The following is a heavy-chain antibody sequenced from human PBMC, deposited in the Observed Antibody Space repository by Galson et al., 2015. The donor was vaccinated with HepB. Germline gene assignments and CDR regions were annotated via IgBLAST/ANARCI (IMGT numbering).Heavy chain of an antibody. CDR2: TYYRCKWYN. Sequence: CAISGDSVSSNSAAWNWIRQSPSRGLEWLGRTYYRCKWYNDYAVSVKSRITINPDTSKNQFSLQLNSVTPEDTAVYYCARAVKQWLVPGPPYDAFDIWGQGTTVTVSS. V-gene: IGHV6-1*01. CDR3: ARAVKQWLVPGPPYDAFDI. J-gene: IGHJ3*02. D-gene: IGHD6-19*01. CDR1: GDSVSSNSAA.